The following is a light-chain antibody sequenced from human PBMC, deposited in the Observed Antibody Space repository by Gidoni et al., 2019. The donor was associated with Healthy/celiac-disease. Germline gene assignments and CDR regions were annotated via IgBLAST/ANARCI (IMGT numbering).Light chain of an antibody. CDR2: WAS. Sequence: DIVMTQSPDSLAVSLGERATINCKSSQSVFYSPNNKNYLAWYQQKPGQPPKLLIYWASTRESGVPDRFSGSGSGTDFTLTISSLQAEDVAVYYCQQYYSIPKTFGGGTKVEIK. J-gene: IGKJ4*01. CDR3: QQYYSIPKT. V-gene: IGKV4-1*01. CDR1: QSVFYSPNNKNY.